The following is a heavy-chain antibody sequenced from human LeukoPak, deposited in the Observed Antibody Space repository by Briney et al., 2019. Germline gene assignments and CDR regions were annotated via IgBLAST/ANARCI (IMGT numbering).Heavy chain of an antibody. J-gene: IGHJ3*02. Sequence: PGGSVRLFCAVSGFTFNSYWMHWVPQAPGKGREWVVNIKQDGTKTHYMDSVKGRFTISRDNARRSLYLQMTSVRVEGTGVYYCANDVSQTGAFNIWGQGTMVTVSS. CDR2: IKQDGTKT. V-gene: IGHV3-7*01. D-gene: IGHD7-27*01. CDR3: ANDVSQTGAFNI. CDR1: GFTFNSYW.